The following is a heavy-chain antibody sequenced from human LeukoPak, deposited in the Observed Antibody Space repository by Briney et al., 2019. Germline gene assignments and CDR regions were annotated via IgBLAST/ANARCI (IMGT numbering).Heavy chain of an antibody. Sequence: GGSLRLSCAASGFTFSSYSMNWVRQAPGKGLEWVSSISSSSSYIYYADSVKGRFTISRDNAKNSLYLQMNSLRAEDTAVYYCARDTVVDDAFDIWGQGTMATVSS. D-gene: IGHD2-15*01. CDR1: GFTFSSYS. J-gene: IGHJ3*02. CDR2: ISSSSSYI. CDR3: ARDTVVDDAFDI. V-gene: IGHV3-21*01.